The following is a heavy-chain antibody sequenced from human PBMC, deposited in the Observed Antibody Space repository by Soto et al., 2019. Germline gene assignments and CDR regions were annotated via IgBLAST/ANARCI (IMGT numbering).Heavy chain of an antibody. V-gene: IGHV4-59*01. J-gene: IGHJ3*02. CDR3: AKGDSTTHGDSFDI. D-gene: IGHD6-13*01. CDR2: IYHSGRT. CDR1: GGSISFYN. Sequence: SETLSLTCIVSGGSISFYNWNWIRPSPGKGLEWIGYIYHSGRTNYNPSLKSRVTISVDTSKNQFSLQLSSVTAADTAVYYCAKGDSTTHGDSFDIWGQGTMVTVSS.